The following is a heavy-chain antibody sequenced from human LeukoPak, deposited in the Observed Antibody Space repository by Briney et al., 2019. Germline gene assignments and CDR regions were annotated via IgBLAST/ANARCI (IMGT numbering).Heavy chain of an antibody. V-gene: IGHV3-23*01. CDR3: AKAHDIVVVLDY. J-gene: IGHJ4*02. D-gene: IGHD2-2*01. Sequence: GGSLRLSCAASGFTFSSYAMSWVRQAPGKGLEWVAPISGTGATTYYADSVKGRFTISRDNSKNTLYLQMNSLRAEGTAVYYCAKAHDIVVVLDYWGQGTLVTVSS. CDR1: GFTFSSYA. CDR2: ISGTGATT.